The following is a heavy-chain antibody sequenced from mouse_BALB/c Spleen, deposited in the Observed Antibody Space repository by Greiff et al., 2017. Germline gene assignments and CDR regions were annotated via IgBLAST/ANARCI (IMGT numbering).Heavy chain of an antibody. J-gene: IGHJ4*01. CDR3: ARHLYGNYAMDY. CDR1: GDSITSGY. D-gene: IGHD2-1*01. CDR2: ISYSGST. Sequence: EVQLQESGPSLVKPSQTLSLTCSVTGDSITSGYWNWIRKFPGNKLEYMGYISYSGSTYYNSSLKSRISITRDTSKNQYYLQLNSVTTEDTATYYCARHLYGNYAMDYWGQGTSVTVSS. V-gene: IGHV3-8*02.